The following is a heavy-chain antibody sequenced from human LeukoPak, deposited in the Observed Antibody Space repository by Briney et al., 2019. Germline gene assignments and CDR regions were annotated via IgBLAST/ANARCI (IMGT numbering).Heavy chain of an antibody. CDR1: GGSISSGAYS. J-gene: IGHJ4*02. D-gene: IGHD3-10*01. V-gene: IGHV4-30-2*01. Sequence: PSETLSLTCVVSGGSISSGAYSWSWVRQPPGKGLEWIGYIYHSGSAYYNPSLKSRVTISLDRFKSQFSLKLSSVTAADTAVYYCARGGSESYYYFDYWGQGTLVTVS. CDR3: ARGGSESYYYFDY. CDR2: IYHSGSA.